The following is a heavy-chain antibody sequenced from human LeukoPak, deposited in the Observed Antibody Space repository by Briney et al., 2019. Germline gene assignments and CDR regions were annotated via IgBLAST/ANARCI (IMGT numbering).Heavy chain of an antibody. V-gene: IGHV3-33*08. CDR1: GFTFSNYW. CDR3: ARDRESSGSS. D-gene: IGHD6-13*01. J-gene: IGHJ4*02. Sequence: TGGSLRLSCAASGFTFSNYWMSWVRQAPGKGLEWVAVIWYDGSNKYYADSVKGRFTISRDNSKNTLYLQMNSLRAEDTAVYYCARDRESSGSSWGQGTLVTVSS. CDR2: IWYDGSNK.